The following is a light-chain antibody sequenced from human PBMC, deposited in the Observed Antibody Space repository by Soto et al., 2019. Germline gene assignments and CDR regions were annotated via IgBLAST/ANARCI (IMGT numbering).Light chain of an antibody. J-gene: IGKJ1*01. Sequence: EMVMTQSPATLSVSPGERATLSCRASQSVSSYLAWYQQKPGQPPRLLIYVASTRAAGIPARFSGSGSGTESTLPISSLQSEDFAVYYCQQYKDWPPRFGQGTKVEIK. CDR1: QSVSSY. V-gene: IGKV3-15*01. CDR3: QQYKDWPPR. CDR2: VAS.